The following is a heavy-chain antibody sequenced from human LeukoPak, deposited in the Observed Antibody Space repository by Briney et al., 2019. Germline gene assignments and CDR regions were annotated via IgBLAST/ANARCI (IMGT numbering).Heavy chain of an antibody. CDR2: IVVGSGNT. CDR1: GFTFTSSA. Sequence: SVEVSCKASGFTFTSSAMQWVRQARGQRLEWIGWIVVGSGNTNYAQKFQERVTITRDMSTSTAYMELSSLRSEDTAVYYCAAVQWEPVEDYFDYWGQGTLVTVSS. CDR3: AAVQWEPVEDYFDY. D-gene: IGHD1-26*01. J-gene: IGHJ4*02. V-gene: IGHV1-58*02.